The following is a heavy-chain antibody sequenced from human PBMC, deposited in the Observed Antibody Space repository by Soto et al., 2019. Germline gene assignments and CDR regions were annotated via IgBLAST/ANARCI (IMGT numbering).Heavy chain of an antibody. D-gene: IGHD2-15*01. CDR3: ARTVGWLDP. CDR2: TYYRSKWYK. CDR1: GDSVSSNSAA. V-gene: IGHV6-1*01. Sequence: SQTLSLTCAISGDSVSSNSAAWNWVRQSPSRGLEWLGRTYYRSKWYKEYAASVRSRITINPDTSKNQFSLQLNSVSPEDTAVYYCARTVGWLDPWGQGILVTVSS. J-gene: IGHJ5*02.